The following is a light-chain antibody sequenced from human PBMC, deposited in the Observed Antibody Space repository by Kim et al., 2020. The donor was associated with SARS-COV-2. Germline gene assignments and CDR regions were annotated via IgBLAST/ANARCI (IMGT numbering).Light chain of an antibody. CDR2: AAS. CDR3: QQSYITPFT. V-gene: IGKV1-39*01. J-gene: IGKJ3*01. Sequence: DIQMTQSPSSLSASVGDTVTITCRTTQSISSHLNWYQQKPGRAPKLLISAASTLQGGVPSRFSGSGSETDFTLTISSLQPEDFATYCCQQSYITPFTFGPGTKVDIK. CDR1: QSISSH.